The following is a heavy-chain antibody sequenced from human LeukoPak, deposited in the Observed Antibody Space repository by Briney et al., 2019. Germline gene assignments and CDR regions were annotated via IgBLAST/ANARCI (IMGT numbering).Heavy chain of an antibody. CDR1: GFTFSSYG. V-gene: IGHV3-30*18. CDR2: ISYDGSNK. D-gene: IGHD2-2*01. CDR3: AKEVVPAAMTSDY. Sequence: GGSLRLSCAASGFTFSSYGMHWVRQAPGKGLEWVAVISYDGSNKYYADSVKGRFTISRDNSKSTLYLQMNSLRAEDTAVYYCAKEVVPAAMTSDYWGQGTLVTVSS. J-gene: IGHJ4*02.